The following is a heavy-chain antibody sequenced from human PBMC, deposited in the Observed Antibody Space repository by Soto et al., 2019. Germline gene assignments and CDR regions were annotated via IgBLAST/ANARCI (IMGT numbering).Heavy chain of an antibody. Sequence: SETLSLTCIVSGESISSSSYYWGWIRQPPGKGLEWIGSIYYSGRTYYNPSFKSRVTISIDTSKNQFSLKLSSVTATDTAVYYCARQRTTVVTPADIDNWGQGAMVTVSS. CDR1: GESISSSSYY. J-gene: IGHJ4*02. CDR2: IYYSGRT. D-gene: IGHD2-21*02. CDR3: ARQRTTVVTPADIDN. V-gene: IGHV4-39*01.